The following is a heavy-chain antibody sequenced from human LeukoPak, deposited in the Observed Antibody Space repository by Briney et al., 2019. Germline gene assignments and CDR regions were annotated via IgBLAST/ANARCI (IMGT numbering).Heavy chain of an antibody. CDR1: GYTFTSYG. CDR2: ISAYNGNT. V-gene: IGHV1-18*01. J-gene: IGHJ4*02. D-gene: IGHD3-22*01. Sequence: GASVKVSCKASGYTFTSYGISWVRQAPGQGLEWMGWISAYNGNTNYAQKPQGRVTMTTDTSTSTAYMELRSLRSDDTAVYYCARGVGYDSSGYYHYWGQGTLVTVSS. CDR3: ARGVGYDSSGYYHY.